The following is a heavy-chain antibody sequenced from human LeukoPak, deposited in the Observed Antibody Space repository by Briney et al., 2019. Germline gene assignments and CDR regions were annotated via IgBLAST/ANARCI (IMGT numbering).Heavy chain of an antibody. CDR3: VSGFLQWLY. J-gene: IGHJ4*02. D-gene: IGHD3-3*01. CDR1: RFIFGGYW. CDR2: TNPDGSIK. V-gene: IGHV3-7*01. Sequence: GGSLRLSCAASRFIFGGYWMSWVRQAPGRGLEWVANTNPDGSIKYYVDSVNGRFTISRDNAKNSLYLQMNSLRAEDTAVYYCVSGFLQWLYWGQGTLVTVSS.